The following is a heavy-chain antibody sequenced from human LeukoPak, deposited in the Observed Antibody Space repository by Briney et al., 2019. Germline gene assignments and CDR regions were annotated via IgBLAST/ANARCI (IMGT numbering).Heavy chain of an antibody. V-gene: IGHV3-13*05. CDR1: GFTFSSYD. Sequence: GGSLRLSCAASGFTFSSYDMHWVRQATGKGLEWVSAIGTAGDPYYPGSVKGRFTISRENAKNSLYLQMNSLRAGDTAVYYRARAGRLSGAGNYYYGMDVWGQGTTVTVSS. CDR3: ARAGRLSGAGNYYYGMDV. J-gene: IGHJ6*02. D-gene: IGHD2-21*02. CDR2: IGTAGDP.